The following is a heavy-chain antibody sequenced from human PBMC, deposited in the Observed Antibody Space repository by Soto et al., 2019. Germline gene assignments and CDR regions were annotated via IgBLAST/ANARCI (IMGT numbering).Heavy chain of an antibody. Sequence: QVHLVQSGAEVKKPGASVKVSCKGSGYGCTTYGITWVRQAPGQGLEWMAWISAHNGNTNCAQKLQGRVTVTRDSSTSTAYMELRSLRADDTAVYYCARGRYGDYWGQGALVTVSS. D-gene: IGHD1-1*01. V-gene: IGHV1-18*01. CDR1: GYGCTTYG. CDR3: ARGRYGDY. J-gene: IGHJ4*02. CDR2: ISAHNGNT.